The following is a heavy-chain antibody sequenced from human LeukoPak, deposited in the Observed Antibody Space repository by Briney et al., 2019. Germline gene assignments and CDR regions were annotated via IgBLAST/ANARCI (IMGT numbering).Heavy chain of an antibody. CDR2: ISAYNGNT. CDR1: GYTFTSYG. V-gene: IGHV1-18*04. CDR3: ARGWSMVRGVIIGAYNWFDP. J-gene: IGHJ5*02. Sequence: GASVKVSCKASGYTFTSYGISWVRQAPGQGLEWMGWISAYNGNTNYAQKLQGRVTMTTDTSTSTAYMELRSLRSDDTAVYYCARGWSMVRGVIIGAYNWFDPWGQGTLVTVPS. D-gene: IGHD3-10*01.